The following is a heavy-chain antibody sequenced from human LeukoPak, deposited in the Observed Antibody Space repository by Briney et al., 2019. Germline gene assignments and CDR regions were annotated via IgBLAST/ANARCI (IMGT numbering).Heavy chain of an antibody. D-gene: IGHD4-17*01. Sequence: SETLSLTCTVSGGSISSYYWSWIRQPPGKGLEWIGYIYYSGSTNYNPSLKSRVTISLDTSKNQFSLKLSSVTAADTAVYYCARVFYGEYFIDYWGQGTLVTVSS. V-gene: IGHV4-59*12. CDR1: GGSISSYY. J-gene: IGHJ4*02. CDR3: ARVFYGEYFIDY. CDR2: IYYSGST.